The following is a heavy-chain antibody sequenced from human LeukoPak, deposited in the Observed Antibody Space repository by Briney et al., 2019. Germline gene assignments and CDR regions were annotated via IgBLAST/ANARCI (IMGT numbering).Heavy chain of an antibody. CDR2: IWSDGSNE. CDR1: GFDFHRYG. J-gene: IGHJ4*02. CDR3: ARGLRDSGSHYSNFDY. V-gene: IGHV3-33*01. Sequence: GGSLRLSCAASGFDFHRYGMHWVRQAPGKGLDWVTLIWSDGSNEYYADSVKGRFTISRDNSKNALYLQMNSLRVEDTAVYYCARGLRDSGSHYSNFDYWGQGTLVAVSS. D-gene: IGHD3-10*01.